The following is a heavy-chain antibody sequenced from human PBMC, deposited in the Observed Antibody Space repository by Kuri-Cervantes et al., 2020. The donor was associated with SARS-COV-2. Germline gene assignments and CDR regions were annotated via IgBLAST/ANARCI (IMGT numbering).Heavy chain of an antibody. Sequence: GESLKISCAASRFRFSSYDMAWVRQAPGKGLEWVANIKQDGSEKYYVDSVKGRFTISRDNAKNSLYLQMNSLRAEGTAVYYCAKIAHVVVIAGAFDLWGQGTMVTVSS. CDR3: AKIAHVVVIAGAFDL. D-gene: IGHD2-21*01. J-gene: IGHJ3*01. V-gene: IGHV3-7*03. CDR1: RFRFSSYD. CDR2: IKQDGSEK.